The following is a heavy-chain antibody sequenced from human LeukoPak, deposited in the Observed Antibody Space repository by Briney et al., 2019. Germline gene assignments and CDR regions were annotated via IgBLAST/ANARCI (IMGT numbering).Heavy chain of an antibody. V-gene: IGHV4-39*01. J-gene: IGHJ4*02. CDR3: ARHLSQGDGNKRRFDN. CDR1: GGSISSPPYD. CDR2: ISSSGNT. Sequence: SETLSLTCTVSGGSISSPPYDWGWIRQPPGRGLEYIGSISSSGNTYYNASLQSRVTISVDASKNQFSLKLGSVTAADTAVYFCARHLSQGDGNKRRFDNWGQGTLVTVSS. D-gene: IGHD5-24*01.